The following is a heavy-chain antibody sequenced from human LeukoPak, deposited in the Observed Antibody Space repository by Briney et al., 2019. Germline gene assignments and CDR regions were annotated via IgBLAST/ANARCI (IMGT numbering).Heavy chain of an antibody. Sequence: SETLSLTCTVSGGSISCGDYYWSWLRQPPGKGLEWIGYIYYSGSTYYNPSLKSRVTISVDTSKNQFSLKLSSVTAADTAVYYCARDLAAAAFDIWGQGTMVTVSS. V-gene: IGHV4-30-4*01. CDR1: GGSISCGDYY. D-gene: IGHD6-13*01. CDR2: IYYSGST. CDR3: ARDLAAAAFDI. J-gene: IGHJ3*02.